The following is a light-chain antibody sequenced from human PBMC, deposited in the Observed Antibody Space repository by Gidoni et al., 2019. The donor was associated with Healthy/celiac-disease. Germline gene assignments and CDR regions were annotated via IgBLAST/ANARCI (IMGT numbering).Light chain of an antibody. CDR2: GNS. CDR1: SSNIGAGYD. Sequence: HSVLTQPPSVSAPPGQRVTISRTGRSSNIGAGYDVHWYQQLPGTAPKLLIYGNSHRPSGVPDRFSGSKSGTSASLAITGLQAEDEADYYCQSYDSSLSFYVFGTGTKVTVL. V-gene: IGLV1-40*01. CDR3: QSYDSSLSFYV. J-gene: IGLJ1*01.